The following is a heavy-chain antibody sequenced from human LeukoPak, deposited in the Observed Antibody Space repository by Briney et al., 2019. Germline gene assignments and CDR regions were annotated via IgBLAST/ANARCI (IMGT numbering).Heavy chain of an antibody. CDR2: INHSGST. J-gene: IGHJ5*02. V-gene: IGHV4-34*01. D-gene: IGHD2-8*01. Sequence: SETLSLTCAVYGGSFSGYYWSWIRQPPGKGLEWIGEINHSGSTNYNPSLKSRVTISVDTSKNQFSLKLSSVTAADTAVYYCARARMAGPGNWFDPWGQGTLVTVSS. CDR1: GGSFSGYY. CDR3: ARARMAGPGNWFDP.